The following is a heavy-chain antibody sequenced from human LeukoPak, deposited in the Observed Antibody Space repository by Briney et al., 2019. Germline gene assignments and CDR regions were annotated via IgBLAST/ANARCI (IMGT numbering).Heavy chain of an antibody. V-gene: IGHV3-48*01. D-gene: IGHD3-3*01. J-gene: IGHJ4*02. CDR3: ARGHRAWSY. CDR1: GFTFSSYS. Sequence: PGGSLRLSCAASGFTFSSYSMNWVRQAPEKGLEWVSYISSSSSTIYYADSVKGRFTISRDNAKNSLYLQMNSLRVDDTAVYYCARGHRAWSYWGQGTLVTVSS. CDR2: ISSSSSTI.